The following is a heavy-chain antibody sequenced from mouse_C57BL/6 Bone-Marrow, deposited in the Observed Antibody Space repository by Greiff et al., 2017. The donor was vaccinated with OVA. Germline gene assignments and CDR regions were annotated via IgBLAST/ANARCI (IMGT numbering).Heavy chain of an antibody. D-gene: IGHD1-1*01. V-gene: IGHV1-81*01. J-gene: IGHJ4*01. Sequence: QVQLQQSGAELARPGASVKLSCKASGYTFTSYGISWVKQRTGQGLEWIGEIYPRSGNTYYNEKFKGKATLTADKSSSTAYMELRSLTSEDSAVYFCARSPTVVAVDYAMDYWGQGTSVTVSS. CDR3: ARSPTVVAVDYAMDY. CDR1: GYTFTSYG. CDR2: IYPRSGNT.